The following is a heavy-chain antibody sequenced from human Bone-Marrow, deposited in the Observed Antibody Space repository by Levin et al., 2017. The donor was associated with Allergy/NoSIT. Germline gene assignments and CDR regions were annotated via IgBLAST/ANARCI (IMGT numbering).Heavy chain of an antibody. V-gene: IGHV4-39*01. CDR1: GGSISGIIYY. CDR3: ARRRYYESGGYWSDAFDI. J-gene: IGHJ3*02. Sequence: PSETLSLTCTVSGGSISGIIYYWGWIRQPPGKGLEWIGNIYFTGSPYYNPSLKSRVTMSVDTSKSQFSLKLSSVTAADTAVYYCARRRYYESGGYWSDAFDIWGQGTMVTVSS. CDR2: IYFTGSP. D-gene: IGHD3-22*01.